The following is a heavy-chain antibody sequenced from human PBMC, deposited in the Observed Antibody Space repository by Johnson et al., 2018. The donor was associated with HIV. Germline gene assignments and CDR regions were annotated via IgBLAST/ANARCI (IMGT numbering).Heavy chain of an antibody. CDR1: GFTFDDYA. Sequence: VQLVESGGGLVQPGRSLRLSCAASGFTFDDYAMHWVRQAPGKGLEWVSGFSWNSGSIGYADSVKGRFTISRDHAKNSLYLQMNSLTAGDMAVYYCARGSVFDIWGRGTMVTVSS. V-gene: IGHV3-9*03. CDR3: ARGSVFDI. J-gene: IGHJ3*02. D-gene: IGHD3-3*01. CDR2: FSWNSGSI.